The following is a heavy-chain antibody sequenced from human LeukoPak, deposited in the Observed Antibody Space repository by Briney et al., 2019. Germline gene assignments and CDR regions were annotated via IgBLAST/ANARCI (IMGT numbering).Heavy chain of an antibody. CDR2: ISGSGGST. Sequence: PGGSLRLSCAASGFTFSSYAMSWVRQAPGKGLEWVSAISGSGGSTYYADSVKGRFTISRDDSKNTLYLQMNSLRAEDTAVYYCAKRLGSSWAACVWDYWGQGTLVTVSS. D-gene: IGHD6-13*01. CDR1: GFTFSSYA. V-gene: IGHV3-23*01. J-gene: IGHJ4*02. CDR3: AKRLGSSWAACVWDY.